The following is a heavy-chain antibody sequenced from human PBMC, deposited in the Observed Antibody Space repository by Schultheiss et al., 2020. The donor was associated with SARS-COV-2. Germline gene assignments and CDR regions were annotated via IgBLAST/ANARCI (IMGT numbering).Heavy chain of an antibody. CDR3: ARINYCSSTSCYRYNWFDP. J-gene: IGHJ5*02. CDR1: GGSISSSSYY. Sequence: SETLSLTCTVSGGSISSSSYYWGWIRQPPGKGLEWIGSIYYSGSTYYNPSLKSRVTISVDTSKNQFSLKLSSVTAADTAVYYCARINYCSSTSCYRYNWFDPWGPGTLVTVSS. V-gene: IGHV4-39*07. D-gene: IGHD2-2*02. CDR2: IYYSGST.